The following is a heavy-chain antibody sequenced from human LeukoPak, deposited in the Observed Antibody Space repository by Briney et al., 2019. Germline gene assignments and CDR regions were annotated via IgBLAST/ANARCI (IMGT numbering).Heavy chain of an antibody. D-gene: IGHD2-15*01. CDR2: INHSGST. Sequence: SETLSLTCAVYGGSFSGYYWSWIRQPPGKGLEWIGEINHSGSTNYNPSLKSRVTISVDTSKNQFSLKLSSVTAADTAVYYCARVQTGGYLNYWGQGTLVTVSS. J-gene: IGHJ4*02. CDR3: ARVQTGGYLNY. CDR1: GGSFSGYY. V-gene: IGHV4-34*01.